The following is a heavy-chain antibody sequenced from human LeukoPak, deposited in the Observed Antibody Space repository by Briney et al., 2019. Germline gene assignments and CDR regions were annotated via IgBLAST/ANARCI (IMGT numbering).Heavy chain of an antibody. CDR1: GFTVSSNY. CDR3: AKDYSYSSGWYAGFDY. Sequence: GGSLRLSCAASGFTVSSNYMSWVRQAPGKGLEWVSVIYSSGSTYYADSVKGRLTISRDNSKNTLYLQMNSLRAEDTAVYYCAKDYSYSSGWYAGFDYWGQGTLVTVSS. CDR2: IYSSGST. J-gene: IGHJ4*02. D-gene: IGHD6-19*01. V-gene: IGHV3-66*03.